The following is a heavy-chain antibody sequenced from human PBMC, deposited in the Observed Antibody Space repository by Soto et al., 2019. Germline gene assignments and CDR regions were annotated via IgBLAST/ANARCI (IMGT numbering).Heavy chain of an antibody. J-gene: IGHJ4*02. CDR2: IIPIFGTA. V-gene: IGHV1-69*13. CDR1: GGTFSSYA. Sequence: SVKVSCKASGGTFSSYAISWVRQAPGQGLEWMGGIIPIFGTANYAQKFQGRVTITADESTSTAYMELSSLRSEDTAVYYCARMISIAVAGLYDYWGQGTLVTVSS. CDR3: ARMISIAVAGLYDY. D-gene: IGHD6-19*01.